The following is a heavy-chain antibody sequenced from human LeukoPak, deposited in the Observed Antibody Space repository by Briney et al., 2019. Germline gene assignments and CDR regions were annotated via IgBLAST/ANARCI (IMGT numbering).Heavy chain of an antibody. D-gene: IGHD2-15*01. J-gene: IGHJ2*01. CDR1: GFTFSSYN. CDR2: ISSSTSYI. CDR3: ARVVVAATPFWYFDL. V-gene: IGHV3-21*01. Sequence: PGGSLRLSCAASGFTFSSYNMNWVRQAPGKGLEWVSSISSSTSYIYYADSVKGRFTISRDNAKNSLYLQMNSLRAEDTAVYYCARVVVAATPFWYFDLWGRGTLVTVSS.